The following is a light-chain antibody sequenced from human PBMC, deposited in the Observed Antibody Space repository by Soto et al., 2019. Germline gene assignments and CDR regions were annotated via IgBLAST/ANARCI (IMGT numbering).Light chain of an antibody. CDR2: DAS. J-gene: IGKJ5*01. CDR1: QSLSSS. CDR3: QQRASWIT. V-gene: IGKV3-11*01. Sequence: PGERATLSCRASQSLSSSLAWYQHKPGQAPRLLLFDASNRATGIPARFSGSGSGTDFALTISSLEPEDFAVYYCQQRASWITFGQGTRLE.